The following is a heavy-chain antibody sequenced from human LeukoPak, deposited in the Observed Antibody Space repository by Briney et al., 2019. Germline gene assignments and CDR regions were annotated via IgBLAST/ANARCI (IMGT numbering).Heavy chain of an antibody. CDR1: GFTFSGHW. D-gene: IGHD3-16*01. Sequence: GGSLRLPCAASGFTFSGHWMSWVRQAPGKGLEWVANIKSDGSEKYYVDSVKGRFTISRDNAKNSLYLQMNSLRPEDTAVYYCARISRYGLDYWGQGTLVTVSS. J-gene: IGHJ4*02. CDR2: IKSDGSEK. CDR3: ARISRYGLDY. V-gene: IGHV3-7*04.